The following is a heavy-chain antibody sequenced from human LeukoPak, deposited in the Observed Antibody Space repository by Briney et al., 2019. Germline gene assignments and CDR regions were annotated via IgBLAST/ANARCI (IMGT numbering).Heavy chain of an antibody. J-gene: IGHJ6*02. CDR2: IFYSGST. D-gene: IGHD3-3*01. CDR1: GGSISSGDYY. V-gene: IGHV4-30-4*01. CDR3: ARDSAIFYGMGV. Sequence: SQTLSLTCTVSGGSISSGDYYWSWIRQPPGKGLEWIGYIFYSGSTYYNPSLKSRLFISVDTSRNQFSLKLTSVTAADTAVYYCARDSAIFYGMGVWGQGTTVTVSS.